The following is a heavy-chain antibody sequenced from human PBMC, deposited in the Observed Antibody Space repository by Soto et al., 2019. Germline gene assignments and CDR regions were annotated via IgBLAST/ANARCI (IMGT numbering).Heavy chain of an antibody. CDR1: GFTFSSYA. CDR3: AKDHYDFWSGYSLSPFDY. V-gene: IGHV3-23*01. D-gene: IGHD3-3*01. CDR2: ISGSGGST. Sequence: GGSLRLSCAASGFTFSSYAMSWVRQAPGKGLEWVSGISGSGGSTYYADSVKGRFTISRDNAKNTLYLQMNSLRAEDTAVYYCAKDHYDFWSGYSLSPFDYWGQGTLVTVSS. J-gene: IGHJ4*02.